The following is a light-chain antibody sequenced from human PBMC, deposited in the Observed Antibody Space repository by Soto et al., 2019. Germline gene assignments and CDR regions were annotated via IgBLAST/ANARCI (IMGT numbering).Light chain of an antibody. Sequence: DIQMTQSPSSLSASIGDRVILTCRSSQPISRYLNWYQQKPGKAPKPLIHDASSLQSGVPSRFSGSVSGTDGSITISNLQTEDVATYYCQQGQSTPITFGQGTRLEIK. V-gene: IGKV1-39*01. CDR3: QQGQSTPIT. J-gene: IGKJ5*01. CDR1: QPISRY. CDR2: DAS.